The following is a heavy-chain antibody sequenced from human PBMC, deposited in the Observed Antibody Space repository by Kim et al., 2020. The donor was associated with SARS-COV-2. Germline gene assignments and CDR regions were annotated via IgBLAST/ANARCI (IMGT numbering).Heavy chain of an antibody. Sequence: SVKVSCKASGGTFSSYAISWVRQAPGQGLEWMGGIIPIFGTANYAQKFQGRVTITADESTSTAYMELSSLRSEDTAVYYCARGDCSGGSCYNYYYYGMDVLGQGATVTVSS. CDR2: IIPIFGTA. CDR3: ARGDCSGGSCYNYYYYGMDV. J-gene: IGHJ6*01. D-gene: IGHD2-15*01. V-gene: IGHV1-69*13. CDR1: GGTFSSYA.